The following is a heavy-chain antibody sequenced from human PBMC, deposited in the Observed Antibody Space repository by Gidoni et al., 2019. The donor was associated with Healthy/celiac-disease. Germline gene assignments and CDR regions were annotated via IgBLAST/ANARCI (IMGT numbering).Heavy chain of an antibody. D-gene: IGHD3-10*01. V-gene: IGHV3-23*01. CDR1: GFTFSSYA. CDR2: ISGSGGST. CDR3: ATLPFGELLPAAN. J-gene: IGHJ4*02. Sequence: EVQLLESGGGLVQPGGSLRLSCAASGFTFSSYAMSWVRQAPGKGLEWVSAISGSGGSTYYADSVKGRFTISRDNSKNTLYLQMNSLRAEDTAVYYCATLPFGELLPAANWGQGTLVTVSS.